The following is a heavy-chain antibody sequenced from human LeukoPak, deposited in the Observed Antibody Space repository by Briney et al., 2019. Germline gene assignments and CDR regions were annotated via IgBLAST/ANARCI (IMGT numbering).Heavy chain of an antibody. CDR2: IYYSGST. J-gene: IGHJ2*01. D-gene: IGHD6-19*01. Sequence: SQTLSLTCTVSGGSISSGDYYWSWIRQPPGKGLEWIGYIYYSGSTYYNPSLKSRVTISVDTSKNQFSLKLSSVTAADTAVYYCARDNSSGWHKNGWYFDLWGRGTLVTVSS. CDR3: ARDNSSGWHKNGWYFDL. CDR1: GGSISSGDYY. V-gene: IGHV4-30-4*08.